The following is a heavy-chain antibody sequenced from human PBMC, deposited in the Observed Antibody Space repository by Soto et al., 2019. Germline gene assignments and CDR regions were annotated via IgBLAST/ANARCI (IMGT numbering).Heavy chain of an antibody. V-gene: IGHV3-30-3*01. CDR2: ISSDGSNK. CDR3: ASLGDSSGYYTDAFDN. Sequence: GWSLRLSCAPASVTFSSYAMNWVRRARGKGLEWVGVISSDGSNKYYEGSGKGRFTISRDNSKNTLYLQMYSLRAEDTAVYYCASLGDSSGYYTDAFDNWGQGRMVTVSS. J-gene: IGHJ3*02. CDR1: SVTFSSYA. D-gene: IGHD3-22*01.